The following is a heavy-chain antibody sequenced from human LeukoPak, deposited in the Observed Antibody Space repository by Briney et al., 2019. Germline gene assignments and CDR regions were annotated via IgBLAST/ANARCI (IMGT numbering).Heavy chain of an antibody. CDR3: ARDLYSSGWGYFDY. Sequence: PSETLSLTCTISGYSISSGYYWGWIRRPPGKGLEWIGSIYHSGSTYYNPSLKSRGTISLDTSENQFSLKLSSVTAADTAVYYGARDLYSSGWGYFDYWGQGTVVTVSS. V-gene: IGHV4-38-2*02. D-gene: IGHD6-19*01. CDR1: GYSISSGYY. J-gene: IGHJ4*02. CDR2: IYHSGST.